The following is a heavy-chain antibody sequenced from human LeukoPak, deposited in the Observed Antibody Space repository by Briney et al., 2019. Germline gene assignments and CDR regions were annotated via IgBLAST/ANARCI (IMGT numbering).Heavy chain of an antibody. CDR3: ARAGATGSPFDY. Sequence: PGRSLRLSCAASGFTFSSYWMSWVRQAPGRGLEWVANIKQDGSEKYYVDSVKGRFTISRDNAKNSLYLQMNSLRAEDTAVYYCARAGATGSPFDYWGQGTLVTVSS. CDR1: GFTFSSYW. J-gene: IGHJ4*02. V-gene: IGHV3-7*04. CDR2: IKQDGSEK. D-gene: IGHD1-26*01.